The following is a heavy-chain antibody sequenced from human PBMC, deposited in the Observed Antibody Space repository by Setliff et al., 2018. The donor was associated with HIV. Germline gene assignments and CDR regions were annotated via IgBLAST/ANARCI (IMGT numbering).Heavy chain of an antibody. D-gene: IGHD3-3*01. CDR1: GDSFSTYL. CDR3: ARGGLRQWNGF. CDR2: IIPILGTA. J-gene: IGHJ4*02. V-gene: IGHV1-69*10. Sequence: SVKVSCKASGDSFSTYLISWVRQAPGQGLEWMGGIIPILGTADYAQKFQGRVTITADKSTSTAYMELSSLRSEDTAVYYCARGGLRQWNGFWGQGTLVTVSS.